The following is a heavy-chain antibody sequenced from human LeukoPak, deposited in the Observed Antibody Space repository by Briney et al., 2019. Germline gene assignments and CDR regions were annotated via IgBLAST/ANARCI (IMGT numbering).Heavy chain of an antibody. CDR2: MCGTAGCT. CDR1: GFTFYMYA. V-gene: IGHV3-23*01. Sequence: PGGSLRLSCQASGFTFYMYAMSWVRQAPGKGLEWVASMCGTAGCTFYPDSVKGRFTISRDNSKNVLYLRMNSLTAEDTAIYYCAKDRPNFHENSGHYYRRDGDSWGQGTVVTVSS. D-gene: IGHD3-22*01. CDR3: AKDRPNFHENSGHYYRRDGDS. J-gene: IGHJ5*01.